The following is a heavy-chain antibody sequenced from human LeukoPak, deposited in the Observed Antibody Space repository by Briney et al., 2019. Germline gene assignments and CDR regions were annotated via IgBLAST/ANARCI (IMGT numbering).Heavy chain of an antibody. CDR1: GFIFNNYA. V-gene: IGHV3-9*01. D-gene: IGHD3-10*01. Sequence: GGSLRLSCAGSGFIFNNYAMHWVRQPPGKGLEWVSGISWNSGSIDYADSVKGRFTISRDNAKKSLYLQMNGLRVEDTAFYYCTKDLTPGGADVWGQGTTVTVSS. CDR3: TKDLTPGGADV. J-gene: IGHJ6*02. CDR2: ISWNSGSI.